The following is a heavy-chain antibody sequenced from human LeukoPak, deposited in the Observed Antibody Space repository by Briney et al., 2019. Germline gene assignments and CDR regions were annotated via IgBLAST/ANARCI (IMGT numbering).Heavy chain of an antibody. J-gene: IGHJ4*02. V-gene: IGHV4-34*01. Sequence: PSETLSPTCAVYGGSFSGYYWSWIRQPPGKGLEWIEEINHSGSTNYNPSLKSRVTISVDTSKNQFSLKLSSVTAADTAVYYCASLIWSGYYRPDYFDYWGQGTLVTVSS. CDR3: ASLIWSGYYRPDYFDY. CDR2: INHSGST. D-gene: IGHD3-3*01. CDR1: GGSFSGYY.